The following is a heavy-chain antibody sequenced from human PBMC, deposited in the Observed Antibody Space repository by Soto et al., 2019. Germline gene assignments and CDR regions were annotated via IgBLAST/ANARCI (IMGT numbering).Heavy chain of an antibody. V-gene: IGHV4-4*02. J-gene: IGHJ4*02. CDR3: ARAWITFGGVIAFDY. D-gene: IGHD3-16*02. CDR1: SGSISSSNW. Sequence: SETLSLTCAVSSGSISSSNWWSWVRQPPGKGLEWIGEIYHSGSTNYNPSLKSRVTISVDKSKNQFSLKLSSVTAADTAVYYCARAWITFGGVIAFDYWGQGTLVTVSS. CDR2: IYHSGST.